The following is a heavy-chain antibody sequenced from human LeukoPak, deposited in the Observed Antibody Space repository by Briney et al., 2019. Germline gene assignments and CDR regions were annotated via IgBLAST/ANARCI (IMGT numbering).Heavy chain of an antibody. CDR3: SAYYYGSSAEYYLVY. D-gene: IGHD3-22*01. CDR2: FYYSGST. CDR1: GGSISSSSYY. J-gene: IGHJ4*02. Sequence: SETLSLTCTVSGGSISSSSYYWGWIRQPPGKGLEWIGSFYYSGSTYYNPSLKSRVTISVDTSKNQFSLKLSSVTAADTAVYYCSAYYYGSSAEYYLVYWGQGTLVTVSS. V-gene: IGHV4-39*01.